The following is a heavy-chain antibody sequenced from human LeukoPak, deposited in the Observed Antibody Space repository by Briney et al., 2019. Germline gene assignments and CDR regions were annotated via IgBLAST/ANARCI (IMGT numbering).Heavy chain of an antibody. J-gene: IGHJ4*02. V-gene: IGHV4-39*02. CDR2: IYYSGST. CDR3: AREGLAYCGGDCYRTFDY. Sequence: PSETLSLTCTVSGGSISSSSYYWGWIRQPPGKGLEWIGSIYYSGSTYYNPSLKSRVTISVDTSKNQFSLKLSSVTAADTAVYYCAREGLAYCGGDCYRTFDYWGQGTLVTVSS. D-gene: IGHD2-21*01. CDR1: GGSISSSSYY.